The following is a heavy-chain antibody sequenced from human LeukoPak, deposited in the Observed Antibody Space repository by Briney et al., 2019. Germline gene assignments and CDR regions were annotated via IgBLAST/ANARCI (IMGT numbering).Heavy chain of an antibody. Sequence: GGSLRLSCAASGFTFSNYAMSWARQAPGKGLEWVSAISGSGGSTYYADSVKGRFTISRDNSKNTLYLQMNSLRAEDTAVYYCAKDRAPRGYSYGRYYFDYWGQGTLVTVSS. V-gene: IGHV3-23*01. CDR3: AKDRAPRGYSYGRYYFDY. J-gene: IGHJ4*02. CDR2: ISGSGGST. D-gene: IGHD5-18*01. CDR1: GFTFSNYA.